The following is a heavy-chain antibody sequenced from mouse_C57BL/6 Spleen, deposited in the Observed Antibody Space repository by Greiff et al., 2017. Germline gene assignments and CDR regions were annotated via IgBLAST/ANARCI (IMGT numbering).Heavy chain of an antibody. J-gene: IGHJ4*01. CDR1: GYTFTSYW. CDR3: APTVVATDYYAMDY. D-gene: IGHD1-1*01. V-gene: IGHV1-72*01. Sequence: QVQLQQPGAELVKPGASVKLSCKASGYTFTSYWMHWVKQRPGRGLEWIGRIDPNSGGTKYNEKFKSKATLTVDKPSSTAYMQLSSLTSEDSAVYYCAPTVVATDYYAMDYWGQGTSVTVSS. CDR2: IDPNSGGT.